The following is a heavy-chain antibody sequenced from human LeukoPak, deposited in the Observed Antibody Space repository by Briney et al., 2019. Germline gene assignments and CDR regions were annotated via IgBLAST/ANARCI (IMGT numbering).Heavy chain of an antibody. V-gene: IGHV4-59*01. CDR3: ARDRAGSAWYTTFDY. Sequence: PSETLSLTCIVSGGSISGYYWSWIRQPPGKGLEWIGYIHYSGTTNYKPSLESRVTISIDTSKNQFSLKLSSVTAADTAVYYCARDRAGSAWYTTFDYWGQGTLVTVSS. J-gene: IGHJ4*02. CDR1: GGSISGYY. D-gene: IGHD6-19*01. CDR2: IHYSGTT.